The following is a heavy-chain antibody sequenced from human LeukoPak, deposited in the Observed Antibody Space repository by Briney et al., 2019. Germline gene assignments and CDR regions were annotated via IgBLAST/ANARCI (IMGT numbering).Heavy chain of an antibody. CDR3: ARGDDTSVITNWLDP. CDR1: GPFFSSYS. Sequence: PGGSLRLSCAASGPFFSSYSMHWIRLAPGKGLEWVAVISHDGSKKYYADSVKGRVSIFRDNSKNMFYLQMSRLRIEDTAVFYCARGDDTSVITNWLDPWGQGTLVTVSS. CDR2: ISHDGSKK. V-gene: IGHV3-30*04. D-gene: IGHD3-16*02. J-gene: IGHJ5*02.